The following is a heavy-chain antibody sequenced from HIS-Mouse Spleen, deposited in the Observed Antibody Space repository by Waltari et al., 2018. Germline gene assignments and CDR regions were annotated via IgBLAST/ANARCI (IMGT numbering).Heavy chain of an antibody. CDR1: GFTFSSYA. CDR3: AREAYVLDTAMADAFDI. V-gene: IGHV3-30*04. D-gene: IGHD5-18*01. Sequence: GFTFSSYAMHWVRQAPGKGLEWVAVISYDGSNKYYADSVKGRFTISRDNSKNTLYLQMNSLRAEDTAVYYCAREAYVLDTAMADAFDIWGQGTMVTVSS. CDR2: ISYDGSNK. J-gene: IGHJ3*02.